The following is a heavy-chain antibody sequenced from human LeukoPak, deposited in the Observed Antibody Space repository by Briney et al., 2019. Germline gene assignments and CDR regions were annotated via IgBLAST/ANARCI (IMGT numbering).Heavy chain of an antibody. CDR2: VSYRGST. Sequence: SETLSLTCTASGGSISSNYWSWIRQPPGKGLEWIGYVSYRGSTNYNPSLKSRVTISVDTSKNQFSLKLSSVTAADTAVYYCARHPSVGATTGFDYWGQGTLVIVSS. CDR1: GGSISSNY. V-gene: IGHV4-59*08. J-gene: IGHJ4*02. CDR3: ARHPSVGATTGFDY. D-gene: IGHD1-26*01.